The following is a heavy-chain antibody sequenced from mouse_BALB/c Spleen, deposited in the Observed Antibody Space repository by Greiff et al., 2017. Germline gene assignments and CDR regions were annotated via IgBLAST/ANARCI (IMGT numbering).Heavy chain of an antibody. CDR3: ARDGNWAY. Sequence: QVQLKQSGAELARPGASVKLSCKASGYTFTDYYINWVKQRTGQGLEWIGEIYPGSGNTYYNEKFKGKATLTADKSSSTAYMQLSSLTSEDSAVYYCARDGNWAYWGQGTLVTVSA. D-gene: IGHD2-1*01. CDR2: IYPGSGNT. J-gene: IGHJ3*01. CDR1: GYTFTDYY. V-gene: IGHV1-77*01.